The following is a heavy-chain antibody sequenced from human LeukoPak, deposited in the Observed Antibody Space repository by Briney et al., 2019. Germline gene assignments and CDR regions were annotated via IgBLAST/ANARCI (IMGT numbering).Heavy chain of an antibody. J-gene: IGHJ6*03. V-gene: IGHV3-48*03. CDR2: ISSSGSTI. Sequence: GGSLRLSCAASGFTFSSYEMNWVRQAPGKGLEWVSYISSSGSTIYYADSVKGRFTISRDNSKNTLYLQMNGLRPEDTAVYYCVKGSKAVLITRDHYMDVWGKGTTVTISS. CDR3: VKGSKAVLITRDHYMDV. D-gene: IGHD3-22*01. CDR1: GFTFSSYE.